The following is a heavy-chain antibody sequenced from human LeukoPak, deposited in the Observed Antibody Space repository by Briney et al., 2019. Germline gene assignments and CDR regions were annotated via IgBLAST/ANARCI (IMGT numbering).Heavy chain of an antibody. CDR2: MNPNSGNT. CDR3: ARALSWTTESYYYMDV. CDR1: GYTFTSYD. J-gene: IGHJ6*03. V-gene: IGHV1-8*01. D-gene: IGHD3/OR15-3a*01. Sequence: ASVKVSCKASGYTFTSYDMNWVRQATGQGLEGMGWMNPNSGNTGYAQKFQGRVTMTKNTSITTAYMELSSLRSEDTAVYYCARALSWTTESYYYMDVWGKGTTVTVSS.